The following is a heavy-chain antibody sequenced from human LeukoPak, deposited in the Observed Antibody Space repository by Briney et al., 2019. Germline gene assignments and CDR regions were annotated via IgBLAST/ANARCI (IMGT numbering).Heavy chain of an antibody. J-gene: IGHJ4*02. D-gene: IGHD5-18*01. Sequence: PGGSLRLSCAASGFTVSNNFMIWVRQAPGEGLEWVSLIYGSGNTYCADSVKGRFAISRDNSKNTLYLQMNSLRAEDTAVYYCARSSTAMVWGGLDYWGQGTLVTVSS. CDR1: GFTVSNNF. CDR3: ARSSTAMVWGGLDY. CDR2: IYGSGNT. V-gene: IGHV3-53*01.